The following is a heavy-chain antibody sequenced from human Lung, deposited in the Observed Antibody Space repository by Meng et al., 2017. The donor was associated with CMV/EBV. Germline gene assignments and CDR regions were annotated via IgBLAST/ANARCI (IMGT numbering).Heavy chain of an antibody. Sequence: GGSXRLXCAVSGFTFSSHWMHWVRQAPGGGLVWVAHINSDGLRTNYADSVKGRFTISRDNAKDTLYLQVNSLRAEDTAVYYCARGGCSRTSCLDFWGQGNXVTVSS. CDR3: ARGGCSRTSCLDF. D-gene: IGHD2-2*01. CDR2: INSDGLRT. J-gene: IGHJ4*02. V-gene: IGHV3-74*01. CDR1: GFTFSSHW.